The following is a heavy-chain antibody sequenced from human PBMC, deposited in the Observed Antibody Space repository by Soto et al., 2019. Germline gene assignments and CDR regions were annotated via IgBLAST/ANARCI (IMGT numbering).Heavy chain of an antibody. CDR1: GFSISTSGMC. CDR2: IDWDDDK. V-gene: IGHV2-70*01. D-gene: IGHD6-13*01. CDR3: ARIRMIAGAGTKPQFHYYYYVMDV. J-gene: IGHJ6*02. Sequence: SGRTTVNPTQPLTLTCTFSGFSISTSGMCVSWIRQPPGKALEWLALIDWDDDKYYSTSLKTRLTISKDTSKNQVVLTMSDMDPGDTATYYCARIRMIAGAGTKPQFHYYYYVMDVWGEGMTVTVSS.